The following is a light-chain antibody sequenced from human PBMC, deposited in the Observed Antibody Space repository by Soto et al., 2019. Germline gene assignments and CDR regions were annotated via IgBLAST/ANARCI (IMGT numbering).Light chain of an antibody. V-gene: IGKV3-20*01. CDR2: GAS. CDR1: QSVSSSY. CDR3: QQYGSSPRYT. Sequence: IVLTQSPGTLSLSPGERATLSCRASQSVSSSYLAWYQQKPGQAPRLLIYGASSRATGIPDRFSGSGSGTDFTLTISRLEPEDFAVYYCQQYGSSPRYTFGQGTKRESK. J-gene: IGKJ2*01.